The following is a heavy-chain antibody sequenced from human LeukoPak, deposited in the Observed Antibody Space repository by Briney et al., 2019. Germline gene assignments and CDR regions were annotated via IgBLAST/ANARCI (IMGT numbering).Heavy chain of an antibody. CDR1: GFTFSNAW. D-gene: IGHD3-10*01. CDR3: TTDEMSNYYYSAMDV. CDR2: VKSKSDGGTT. J-gene: IGHJ6*02. V-gene: IGHV3-15*01. Sequence: GGSLTLSCAASGFTFSNAWMSWVRQAPGKGLEWVGRVKSKSDGGTTDYAAPMKGRFTLSRDDSKNTLYLQMNSLKTEDTAVYYCTTDEMSNYYYSAMDVWGQGTTVTVSS.